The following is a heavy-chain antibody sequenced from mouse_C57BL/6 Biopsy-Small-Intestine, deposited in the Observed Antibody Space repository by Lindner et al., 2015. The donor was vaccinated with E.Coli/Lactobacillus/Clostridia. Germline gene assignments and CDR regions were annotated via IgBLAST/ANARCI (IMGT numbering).Heavy chain of an antibody. V-gene: IGHV1-39*01. Sequence: VQLQESGPELVKPGASVKISCKASGYSFTDYNMNWVKQSNGKSLEWIGVINPNYGTTSYNQKFKGKATLTVDTFSSTAYMQLSSLTSEDSAVYFCASSVLYYFDYWGQGTTLTVSS. CDR2: INPNYGTT. CDR1: GYSFTDYN. D-gene: IGHD6-2*01. J-gene: IGHJ2*01. CDR3: ASSVLYYFDY.